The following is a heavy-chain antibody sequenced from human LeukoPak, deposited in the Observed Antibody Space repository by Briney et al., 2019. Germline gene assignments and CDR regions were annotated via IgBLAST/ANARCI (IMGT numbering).Heavy chain of an antibody. V-gene: IGHV3-23*01. CDR2: ISGSGDDA. CDR3: ATHVHYYDDHSGYYLFDS. D-gene: IGHD3-22*01. Sequence: GGSLRLSCTTSDISVTSYAMSWVRQAPGKGLEWISAISGSGDDAYHADSVKGRFTISRGSSENTLYLQMNSLRVEDTAVYYCATHVHYYDDHSGYYLFDSWGQGALVTVSS. CDR1: DISVTSYA. J-gene: IGHJ4*02.